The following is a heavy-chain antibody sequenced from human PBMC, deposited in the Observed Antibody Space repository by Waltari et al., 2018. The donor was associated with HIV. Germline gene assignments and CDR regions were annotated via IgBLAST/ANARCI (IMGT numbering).Heavy chain of an antibody. CDR1: PESIAGSSSC. J-gene: IGHJ4*02. CDR2: IHYTGYT. V-gene: IGHV4-39*01. CDR3: ARHKDYYTDTTALFQV. Sequence: LQLQESGPGLVKPSETLSLTCSVSPESIAGSSSCWGWVRQSPGKGLEWIARIHYTGYTYHNPSLRSRVTISVDTAKNQFSLSLSSVTAVDTATYYCARHKDYYTDTTALFQVWGRGLLVTVSS. D-gene: IGHD3-22*01.